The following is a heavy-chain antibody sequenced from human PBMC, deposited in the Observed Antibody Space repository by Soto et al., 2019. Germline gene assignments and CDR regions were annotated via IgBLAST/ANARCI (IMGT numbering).Heavy chain of an antibody. V-gene: IGHV3-13*01. CDR3: AIGIRFGGYYLDS. Sequence: EVQLVESGRNLVQPGESLRLSCRASGFPFSAYDMHWVRQVSGKGLEWVAVACPAGDTYYADSVKGRFTISRENGMNSIRIQMSDLIFGYTAVYYCAIGIRFGGYYLDSWGQGTPVTVSS. D-gene: IGHD5-18*01. CDR2: ACPAGDT. CDR1: GFPFSAYD. J-gene: IGHJ4*02.